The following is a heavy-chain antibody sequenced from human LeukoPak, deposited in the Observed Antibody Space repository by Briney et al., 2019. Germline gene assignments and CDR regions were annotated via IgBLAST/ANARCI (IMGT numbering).Heavy chain of an antibody. D-gene: IGHD6-13*01. V-gene: IGHV4-59*12. J-gene: IGHJ5*02. CDR2: IYYSGST. CDR1: GGSISSYY. CDR3: ATCIGAAGTETGGWFDP. Sequence: SETLSLTCTVSGGSISSYYWSWIRQPPGKGLEWIGYIYYSGSTNYNPSLKSRVTISVDTSKNQFSLKLSSVTAADTAVYYCATCIGAAGTETGGWFDPWGQGTLVTVSS.